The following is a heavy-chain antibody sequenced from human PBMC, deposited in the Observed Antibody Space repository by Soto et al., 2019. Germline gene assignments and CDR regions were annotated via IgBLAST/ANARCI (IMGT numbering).Heavy chain of an antibody. Sequence: EVQLVESGGGLIQPGGSLKLSCAASGFTVGNNYMSWVRQAPGKGLEWVSLIYSTGTTKYADAAKGRCTVFRDNAKNTLYLKMYSLRAADKAVDYCAKDVRGSGSHYNSFGYWGQGTLVTVSS. CDR1: GFTVGNNY. CDR3: AKDVRGSGSHYNSFGY. J-gene: IGHJ4*02. CDR2: IYSTGTT. V-gene: IGHV3-53*01. D-gene: IGHD3-10*01.